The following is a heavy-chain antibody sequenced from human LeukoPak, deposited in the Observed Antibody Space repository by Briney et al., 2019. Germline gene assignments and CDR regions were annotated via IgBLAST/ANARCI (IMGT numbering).Heavy chain of an antibody. Sequence: GGSLRLSCAASGFTFSNYAMHWVRQAPGKGLEYVSAISSHGGSTYYANSVQGRFTISRDNAKNSLYLQMNSLRAEDTAVYYCARDRFYGGYFDYWGQGTLVTVSS. CDR2: ISSHGGST. D-gene: IGHD2/OR15-2a*01. CDR3: ARDRFYGGYFDY. J-gene: IGHJ4*02. V-gene: IGHV3-64*01. CDR1: GFTFSNYA.